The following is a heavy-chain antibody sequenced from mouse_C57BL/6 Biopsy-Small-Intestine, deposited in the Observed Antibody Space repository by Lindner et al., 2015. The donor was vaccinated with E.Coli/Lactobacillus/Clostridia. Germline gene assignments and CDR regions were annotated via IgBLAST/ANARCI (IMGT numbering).Heavy chain of an antibody. Sequence: VQLQESGAELVKPGASVKLSCTASGFNIKDYYMHWMKQRTEQGLEWIGRINPEDGETKYAPKFQGKATITADTSSNTANLQLSSLTSEDTAVYYCVSYGNYWYFDVWGTGTTVTVSS. CDR1: GFNIKDYY. CDR3: VSYGNYWYFDV. J-gene: IGHJ1*03. V-gene: IGHV14-2*01. CDR2: INPEDGET. D-gene: IGHD2-1*01.